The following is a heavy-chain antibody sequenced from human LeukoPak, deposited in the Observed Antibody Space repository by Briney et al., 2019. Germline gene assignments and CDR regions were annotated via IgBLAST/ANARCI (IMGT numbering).Heavy chain of an antibody. CDR3: AREQQLAPEFYYYGMDV. V-gene: IGHV3-21*01. J-gene: IGHJ6*02. CDR2: ISSSSSYI. Sequence: GGSLRLSCAASGFNFSSYSMNWVRQAPGKGLGWVSSISSSSSYIYYADSVKGRFTISRDNAKNSLYLQMNSLRAEDTAVYYCAREQQLAPEFYYYGMDVWGQGTTVTVSS. D-gene: IGHD6-13*01. CDR1: GFNFSSYS.